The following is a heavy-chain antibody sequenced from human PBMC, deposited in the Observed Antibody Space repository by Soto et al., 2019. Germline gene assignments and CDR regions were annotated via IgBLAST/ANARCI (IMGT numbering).Heavy chain of an antibody. CDR1: GFTFSTYG. Sequence: GGSLRLSCAASGFTFSTYGIHWVRQAPGKGLEWVALIWYDGSKAYYSDSVKGRFTVSRDNSRNTVFLQMSSLRAEDTAVYYCARDGAALAVYYYDSSGYYGFDYWGQGTLVTVSS. CDR2: IWYDGSKA. V-gene: IGHV3-33*01. J-gene: IGHJ4*02. CDR3: ARDGAALAVYYYDSSGYYGFDY. D-gene: IGHD3-22*01.